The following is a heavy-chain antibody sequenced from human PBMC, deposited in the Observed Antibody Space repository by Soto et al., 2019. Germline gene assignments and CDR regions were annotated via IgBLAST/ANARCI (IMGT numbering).Heavy chain of an antibody. D-gene: IGHD6-6*01. V-gene: IGHV3-23*01. CDR3: AKVASPEYSSSSGI. Sequence: GGSLRLSCAASGFTFSSYGMHWVRQAPGKGLEWVAAIRDGGSSKYYADSVKGRFTISRDNSKNTLYLQMNSLRAEDTAVYYCAKVASPEYSSSSGIWGQGTLVTVSS. CDR2: IRDGGSSK. CDR1: GFTFSSYG. J-gene: IGHJ4*02.